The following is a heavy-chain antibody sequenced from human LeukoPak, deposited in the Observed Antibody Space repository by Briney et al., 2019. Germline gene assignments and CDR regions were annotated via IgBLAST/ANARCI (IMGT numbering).Heavy chain of an antibody. CDR1: GGSFSGYY. J-gene: IGHJ4*02. CDR3: ARGSGWYVPPFDY. D-gene: IGHD6-19*01. V-gene: IGHV4-34*01. Sequence: SETLSLTCAVYGGSFSGYYWSWIRQPPGKGLEWIGEINHSGSTNYNPSLKSRVTISVDTSKNQFSLKLSSVTAADTAVYYCARGSGWYVPPFDYWGQGTLVTVSS. CDR2: INHSGST.